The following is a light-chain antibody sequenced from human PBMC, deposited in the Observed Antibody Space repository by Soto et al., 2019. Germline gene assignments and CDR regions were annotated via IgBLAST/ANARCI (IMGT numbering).Light chain of an antibody. V-gene: IGKV1-5*03. CDR1: QSISPW. J-gene: IGKJ4*01. CDR2: KAS. Sequence: DIQMTQSPSTLSASVGDRVTITCRASQSISPWLAWYQQKPGKAPKLLLSKASSLEGGVPSRFSGSGSGAEFTLTISSLQPDDSATYYCQQYYSYSLTFGGGTKVEIK. CDR3: QQYYSYSLT.